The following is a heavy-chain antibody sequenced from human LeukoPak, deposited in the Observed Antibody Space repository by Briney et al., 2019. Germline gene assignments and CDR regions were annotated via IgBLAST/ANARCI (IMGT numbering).Heavy chain of an antibody. J-gene: IGHJ5*02. D-gene: IGHD4-17*01. V-gene: IGHV6-1*01. CDR1: GDTVSSNSPA. Sequence: TLSLTCAISGDTVSSNSPAWNWIRQSPSRGLEWLGRTYYRSKWYYDYAVSVKSRVTLTPDTSKNQLSLQLNSVTPEDTAVYYCARELGAFDTWGQGTLVIVSS. CDR2: TYYRSKWYY. CDR3: ARELGAFDT.